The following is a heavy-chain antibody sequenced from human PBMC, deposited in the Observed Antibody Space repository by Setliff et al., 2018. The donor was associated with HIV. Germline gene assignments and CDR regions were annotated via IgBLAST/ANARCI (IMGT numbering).Heavy chain of an antibody. Sequence: ASVKVSCKASGGTFSSYGINWVRQAPGQGLEWMGGIIPILGTANYAQRFQGRVTITADISTSTAYMELTSLRSEDTAVYYCAKDRGRGNWLDPWGQGTLVTVSS. CDR1: GGTFSSYG. CDR2: IIPILGTA. CDR3: AKDRGRGNWLDP. V-gene: IGHV1-69*10. D-gene: IGHD3-16*01. J-gene: IGHJ5*02.